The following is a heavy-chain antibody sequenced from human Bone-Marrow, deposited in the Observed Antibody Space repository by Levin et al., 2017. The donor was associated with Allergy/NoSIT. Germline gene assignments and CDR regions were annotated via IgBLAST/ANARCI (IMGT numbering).Heavy chain of an antibody. CDR3: ARASFITVLRFLADAGGWFDP. CDR2: ISYDGSNK. CDR1: GFTFSSYA. Sequence: GESLKISCAASGFTFSSYAMHWVRQAPGKGLEWVAVISYDGSNKYYADSVKGRFTISRDNSKNTLYLQMNSLRAEDTAVYYCARASFITVLRFLADAGGWFDPWGQGTLVTVSS. J-gene: IGHJ5*02. D-gene: IGHD3-3*01. V-gene: IGHV3-30-3*01.